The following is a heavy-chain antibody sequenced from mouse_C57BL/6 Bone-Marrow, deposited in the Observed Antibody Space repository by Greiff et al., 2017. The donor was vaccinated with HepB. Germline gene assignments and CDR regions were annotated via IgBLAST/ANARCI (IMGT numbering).Heavy chain of an antibody. CDR3: ARWKGTTLYFDY. D-gene: IGHD1-1*01. CDR2: IYPRSGNT. V-gene: IGHV1-81*01. Sequence: LVESGAELARPGASVKLSCKASGYTFTSYGISWVKQRTGQGLEWIGEIYPRSGNTYYNEKFKGKATLTADKSSSTAYMELRSLTSEDSAVYFCARWKGTTLYFDYWGQGTTLTVSS. J-gene: IGHJ2*01. CDR1: GYTFTSYG.